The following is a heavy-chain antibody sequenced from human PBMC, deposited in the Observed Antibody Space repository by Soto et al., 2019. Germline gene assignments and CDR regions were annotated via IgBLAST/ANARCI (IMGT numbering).Heavy chain of an antibody. CDR2: ISAYNGNT. CDR3: ARDGGSLPGVVIGGLYG. Sequence: ASVQASCKASGGPISTYTFSWVLQAPGQGLEWMGWISAYNGNTNYAQKLQGRVTMTTDTSTSTAYMELRSLRSDDTAVYYCARDGGSLPGVVIGGLYGWGRGTLFTVSS. CDR1: GGPISTYT. J-gene: IGHJ2*01. V-gene: IGHV1-18*01. D-gene: IGHD3-3*01.